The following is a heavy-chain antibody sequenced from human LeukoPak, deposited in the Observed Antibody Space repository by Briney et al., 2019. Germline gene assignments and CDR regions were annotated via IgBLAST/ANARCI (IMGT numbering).Heavy chain of an antibody. CDR3: APGDPLTG. CDR2: IYTSGST. D-gene: IGHD2-21*02. Sequence: PSETLSLTCTVSGGSISSGSYYWSWIRQPAGKGLEWIGRIYTSGSTNYNPSPKSRVTISVDTSKNQFSLMLSSVTAADTAVYYCAPGDPLTGWGQGTLVTVSS. J-gene: IGHJ4*02. CDR1: GGSISSGSYY. V-gene: IGHV4-61*02.